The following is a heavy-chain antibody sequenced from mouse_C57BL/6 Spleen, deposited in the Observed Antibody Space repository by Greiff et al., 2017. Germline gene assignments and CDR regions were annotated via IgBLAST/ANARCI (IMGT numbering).Heavy chain of an antibody. CDR2: IYPGDGDT. D-gene: IGHD1-1*01. J-gene: IGHJ4*01. Sequence: VQRVESGAELVKPGASVKISCKASGYAFSSYWMNWVKQRPGKGLEWIGQIYPGDGDTNYNGKFKGKATLTADKSSSTAYMQLSSLTSEDSSVYFCARVYYGSSLYYYAMDYWGQGTSVTVSS. V-gene: IGHV1-80*01. CDR1: GYAFSSYW. CDR3: ARVYYGSSLYYYAMDY.